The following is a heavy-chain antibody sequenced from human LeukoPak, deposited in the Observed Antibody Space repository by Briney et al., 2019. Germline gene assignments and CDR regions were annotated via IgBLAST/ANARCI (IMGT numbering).Heavy chain of an antibody. V-gene: IGHV3-53*01. Sequence: GGSLRLSCAASGFTVSSNYMSWVRQAPGKGLEWVSVIYSGGSTYYADSVKGRFTISRNNSKNTLYLQMNSLRAEDTAVYYCARDPSYDSSGYWVFDIWGQGTMVTVSS. D-gene: IGHD3-22*01. CDR2: IYSGGST. CDR1: GFTVSSNY. CDR3: ARDPSYDSSGYWVFDI. J-gene: IGHJ3*02.